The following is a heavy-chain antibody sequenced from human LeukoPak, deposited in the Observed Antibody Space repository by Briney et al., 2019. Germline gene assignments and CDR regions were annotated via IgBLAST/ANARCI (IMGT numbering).Heavy chain of an antibody. CDR2: INSDGSST. D-gene: IGHD3-22*01. CDR1: GFTFSSYW. CDR3: AKDTGYYYDSSNYWS. V-gene: IGHV3-74*01. Sequence: GGSLRLSCAASGFTFSSYWMHWVRQAPGKGLVWVSRINSDGSSTNYADSVKGRFTISRDNAKNSLYLQMNSLRAEDTALYYCAKDTGYYYDSSNYWSWGQGTLVTVSS. J-gene: IGHJ5*02.